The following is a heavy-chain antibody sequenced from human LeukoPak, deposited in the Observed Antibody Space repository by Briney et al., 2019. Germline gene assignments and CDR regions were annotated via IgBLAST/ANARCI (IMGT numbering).Heavy chain of an antibody. CDR3: ARGQPYGDYNYFDP. D-gene: IGHD4-17*01. V-gene: IGHV1-2*06. J-gene: IGHJ5*02. Sequence: ASVKVTCKASGYTFIGYYMHWVRQAPGQGLEWMGRINPSTGGTNSAQKFQGRVTMTRDTSISTAYMELSRLTSDDTAIYYCARGQPYGDYNYFDPWGQGTLVTVSS. CDR1: GYTFIGYY. CDR2: INPSTGGT.